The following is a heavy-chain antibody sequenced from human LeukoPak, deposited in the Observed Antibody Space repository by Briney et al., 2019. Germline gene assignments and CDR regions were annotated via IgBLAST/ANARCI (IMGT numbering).Heavy chain of an antibody. CDR1: GFALNSYS. CDR2: ISSTSAYI. Sequence: GGSLRLSCAASGFALNSYSLSWVRQAPGKGLEWVSSISSTSAYIYYADSVKGRFTISRDNVDNVVYLQMSSLGAEDTAVYYCARVAVAGPTGWFDPWGQGTLVTVSS. D-gene: IGHD6-19*01. J-gene: IGHJ5*02. V-gene: IGHV3-21*01. CDR3: ARVAVAGPTGWFDP.